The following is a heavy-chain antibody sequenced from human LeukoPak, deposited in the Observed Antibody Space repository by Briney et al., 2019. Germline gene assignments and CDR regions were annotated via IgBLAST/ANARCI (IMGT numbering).Heavy chain of an antibody. Sequence: GGSLRLSCAASGFTFSTYSMSWVRQAPGKGLEWVSSISSSSSYIYYADSVKGRFTISRDNAKNSLYLQMNSLRAEDTAVYYCARSSPRSQSYFDWSKRNPDYWGQGTLVTVSS. D-gene: IGHD3-9*01. V-gene: IGHV3-21*01. J-gene: IGHJ4*02. CDR1: GFTFSTYS. CDR2: ISSSSSYI. CDR3: ARSSPRSQSYFDWSKRNPDY.